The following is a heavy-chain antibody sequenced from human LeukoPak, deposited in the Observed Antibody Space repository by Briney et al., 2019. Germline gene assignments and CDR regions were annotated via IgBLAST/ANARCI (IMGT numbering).Heavy chain of an antibody. CDR1: GGTFSSYA. V-gene: IGHV1-69*05. CDR3: ARDGMATTHIDY. Sequence: ASVKVSCKASGGTFSSYAISWVRQAPGQGLEWMGGIIPIFGTANYAQKFQGRVTMTRDTSTSTVYMELSSLRSGDTAVYYCARDGMATTHIDYWGQGTLVTVSS. D-gene: IGHD5-24*01. J-gene: IGHJ4*02. CDR2: IIPIFGTA.